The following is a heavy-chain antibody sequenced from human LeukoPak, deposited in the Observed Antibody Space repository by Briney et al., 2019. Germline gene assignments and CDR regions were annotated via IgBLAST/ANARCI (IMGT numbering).Heavy chain of an antibody. J-gene: IGHJ4*02. V-gene: IGHV4-59*08. D-gene: IGHD1-26*01. CDR1: GGSISSYY. CDR2: LHYSGST. CDR3: ARHGGSYSLDY. Sequence: KPSETLSLTCTVSGGSISSYYWSWIRQPAGKGLEWIGYLHYSGSTYNPSLKSRVTISVDTSRNQFSLKLSSVSAADTAVYYCARHGGSYSLDYWGQGTLVTVSS.